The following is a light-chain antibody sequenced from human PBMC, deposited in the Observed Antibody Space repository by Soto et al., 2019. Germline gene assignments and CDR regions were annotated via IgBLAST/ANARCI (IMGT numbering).Light chain of an antibody. J-gene: IGKJ4*01. CDR1: QSVSSN. CDR3: QQYNNWPQVSLT. Sequence: EIVMTQSPATLSVSPGERATLSCRASQSVSSNLAWYQQKPGQAPRLLIYGASTRATGIPARFSGSGSGTEFTLTISSLQSEDFAVYYCQQYNNWPQVSLTFGGGTKVEIK. CDR2: GAS. V-gene: IGKV3-15*01.